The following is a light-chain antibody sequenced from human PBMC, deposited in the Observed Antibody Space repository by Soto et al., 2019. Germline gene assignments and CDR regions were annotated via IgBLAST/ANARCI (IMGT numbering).Light chain of an antibody. V-gene: IGKV3-20*01. CDR3: QQYGGSPRT. CDR1: QSINNNY. Sequence: EILLTQSPGTLSLSPGERATLSCRASQSINNNYLAWYQQKRGQAPRLLIYGASSRATGIPDRFSGSGSGTDFPLTISRLEHEDFAVYYCQQYGGSPRTFGQGTKVEIK. CDR2: GAS. J-gene: IGKJ1*01.